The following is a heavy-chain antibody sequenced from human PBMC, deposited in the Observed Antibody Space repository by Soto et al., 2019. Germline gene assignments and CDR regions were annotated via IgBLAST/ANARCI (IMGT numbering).Heavy chain of an antibody. CDR1: GFTFSSYG. J-gene: IGHJ3*02. V-gene: IGHV3-30*18. CDR2: ISYDGSNK. Sequence: QVQLVESGGGVVQPGRSLRLSCAASGFTFSSYGMHWVRQAPGKGLEWVAVISYDGSNKYYADSVKGRFTISRDKSKNTLYLQMNSLRAEDTAVYYCAKDSGYEQGLVQGDAFDIWGQGTMVTGSS. D-gene: IGHD6-19*01. CDR3: AKDSGYEQGLVQGDAFDI.